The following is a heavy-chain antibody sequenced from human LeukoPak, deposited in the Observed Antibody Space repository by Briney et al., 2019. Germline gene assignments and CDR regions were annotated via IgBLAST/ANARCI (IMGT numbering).Heavy chain of an antibody. D-gene: IGHD5-12*01. CDR2: IGTVISTT. CDR3: AKGAYDYIEIAYFDY. J-gene: IGHJ4*02. Sequence: GGSLRLSCAASGFTFGRYEMNWVRQAPGKGLEWVSYIGTVISTTYYADSVKGRFTISRDKSKNTLYLQMNSLRAEDTAVYYCAKGAYDYIEIAYFDYWGQGSLVTVSS. CDR1: GFTFGRYE. V-gene: IGHV3-48*03.